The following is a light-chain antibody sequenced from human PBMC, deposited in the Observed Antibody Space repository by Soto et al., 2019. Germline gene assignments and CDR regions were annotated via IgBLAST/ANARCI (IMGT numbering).Light chain of an antibody. CDR3: QQYHSYWT. CDR1: QDIAGY. Sequence: DIQVTQSPSSVSASLVDRVTITCRASQDIAGYLAWYQHKPGRTPELLIHGASRLQSGVPQRFSGSGSGTEFTLTISSLQTDDFSTYYCQQYHSYWTFGQGTKVDIK. J-gene: IGKJ1*01. V-gene: IGKV1D-16*01. CDR2: GAS.